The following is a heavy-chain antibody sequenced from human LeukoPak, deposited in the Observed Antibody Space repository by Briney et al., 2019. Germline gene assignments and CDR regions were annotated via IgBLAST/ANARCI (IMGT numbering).Heavy chain of an antibody. CDR2: IDPSDSYT. D-gene: IGHD2-21*01. J-gene: IGHJ6*02. Sequence: GGSLKISCKGSAYSFTTYWINWVRQMPGRGLEWMGRIDPSDSYTNYSPSFQGHVTISADKSISTAYLQWSSLKASDTAMYYCARHIAAGPLGMDVWGQGTTVTVSS. CDR3: ARHIAAGPLGMDV. V-gene: IGHV5-10-1*01. CDR1: AYSFTTYW.